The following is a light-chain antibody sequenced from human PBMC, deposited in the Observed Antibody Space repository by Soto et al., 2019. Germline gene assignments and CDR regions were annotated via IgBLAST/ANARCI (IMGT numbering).Light chain of an antibody. J-gene: IGKJ1*01. CDR3: MQALQTPRT. CDR1: QSLLHSNGYNY. Sequence: DIVMTQSPLSLPVTPGEPASISCRSSQSLLHSNGYNYLDWYLQKPGQSPQLLIYLGSNRASGVPDRFSGSGSGTDFTLKIIRVEAEDVGVYYCMQALQTPRTLGQGPKVDIK. V-gene: IGKV2-28*01. CDR2: LGS.